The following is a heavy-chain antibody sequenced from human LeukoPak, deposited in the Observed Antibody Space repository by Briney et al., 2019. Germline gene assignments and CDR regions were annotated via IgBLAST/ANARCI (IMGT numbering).Heavy chain of an antibody. CDR1: GFTFSSYE. J-gene: IGHJ4*02. V-gene: IGHV3-49*04. CDR2: IRSKAYGGTT. CDR3: TGSFGELSFFAY. D-gene: IGHD3-10*01. Sequence: GGSLRLSCAASGFTFSSYEMNWVRQAPGKGLEWVGFIRSKAYGGTTEYAASVKGRFTISRDDSKSFAYLQVNSLKTEDTAVYYCTGSFGELSFFAYWGQGTLVTVSS.